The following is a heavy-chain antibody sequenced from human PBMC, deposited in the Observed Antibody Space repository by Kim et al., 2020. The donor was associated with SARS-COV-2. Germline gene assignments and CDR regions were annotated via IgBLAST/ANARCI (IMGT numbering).Heavy chain of an antibody. J-gene: IGHJ4*02. CDR1: GYTFSSYT. Sequence: ASVKVSCKASGYTFSSYTIHWVRQAPGQRLEWMGWINVGNGDTKYSQKFKGRVTINRDTSASTTYMELSNLRSEDTAVYYCARDSGFAVCSGTGCFHNPLAYWRPRTLVTVSS. CDR3: ARDSGFAVCSGTGCFHNPLAY. V-gene: IGHV1-3*01. D-gene: IGHD2-2*01. CDR2: INVGNGDT.